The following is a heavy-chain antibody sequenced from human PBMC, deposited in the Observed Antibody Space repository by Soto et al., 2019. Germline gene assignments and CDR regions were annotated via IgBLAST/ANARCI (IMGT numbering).Heavy chain of an antibody. Sequence: QVQLVQSGAEVKKPGASVKVSCKASGYTFTSYGISWVRQAPGQGLEWMGWVNAYNGNTNYAQKCQGRVPXTXDXXTSTAYMELRSLRSDDTAVYYCARDAVSGRTGFDYWGQGTLVTVSS. CDR2: VNAYNGNT. J-gene: IGHJ4*02. V-gene: IGHV1-18*01. CDR1: GYTFTSYG. D-gene: IGHD6-19*01. CDR3: ARDAVSGRTGFDY.